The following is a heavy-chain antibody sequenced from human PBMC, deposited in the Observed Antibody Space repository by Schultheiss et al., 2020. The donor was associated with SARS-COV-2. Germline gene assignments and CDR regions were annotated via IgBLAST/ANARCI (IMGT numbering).Heavy chain of an antibody. CDR1: CGSLSSSRSS. J-gene: IGHJ3*02. CDR2: IYYSGST. Sequence: SETLSITCTVSCGSLSSSRSSLCLLLPPPVQLLEWIGSIYYSGSTYYNPSLKSRVTISVDTSKNQFSLKLSSVTAADTAVYYCARHAVVVPAGHAFDIWGQGTMVTVSS. D-gene: IGHD2-2*01. V-gene: IGHV4-39*01. CDR3: ARHAVVVPAGHAFDI.